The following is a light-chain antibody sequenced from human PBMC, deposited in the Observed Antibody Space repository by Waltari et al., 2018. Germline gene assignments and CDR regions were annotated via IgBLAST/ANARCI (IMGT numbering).Light chain of an antibody. CDR1: QNIHDN. CDR2: GAS. V-gene: IGKV3-15*01. J-gene: IGKJ4*01. CDR3: QQYNKWPPLT. Sequence: EVLMTQSPPTLSVSQGERVNLSCRASQNIHDNLAWYQQKPGQAPRLLIYGASTRATAIPARFRGSGSGTEFTLTISSLQSEDLAIYYCQQYNKWPPLTFGGGTKVEIK.